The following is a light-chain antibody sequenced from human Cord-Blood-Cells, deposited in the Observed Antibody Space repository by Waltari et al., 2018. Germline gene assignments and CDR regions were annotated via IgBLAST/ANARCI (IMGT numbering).Light chain of an antibody. CDR1: QDISNY. J-gene: IGKJ1*01. CDR2: DAS. CDR3: QQYDNLWT. Sequence: DIQMTQSPSSLSASVGDRVTITCQASQDISNYLNWYQQKPGKAPKLLIYDASNLETGVPSRFSGRGSGTDFTFTISSLQPEDIATYYCQQYDNLWTFGQGTKVEIK. V-gene: IGKV1-33*01.